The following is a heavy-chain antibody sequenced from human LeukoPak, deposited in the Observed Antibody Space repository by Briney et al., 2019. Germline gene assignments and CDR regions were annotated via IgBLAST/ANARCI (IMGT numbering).Heavy chain of an antibody. Sequence: GGSLRLSCAASGFTFSSYAMHWVRQAPGKGLEYVSTISDNGGSTFYANSVKGRFTISRDNSKNTLYLQMGSLRPEDTALYYCAKPAKTDYADYWGQGTLVTVSS. CDR2: ISDNGGST. CDR1: GFTFSSYA. V-gene: IGHV3-64*01. J-gene: IGHJ4*02. D-gene: IGHD1-14*01. CDR3: AKPAKTDYADY.